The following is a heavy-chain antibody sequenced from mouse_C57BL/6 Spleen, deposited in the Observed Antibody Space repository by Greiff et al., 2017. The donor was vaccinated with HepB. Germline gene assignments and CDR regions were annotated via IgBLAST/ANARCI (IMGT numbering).Heavy chain of an antibody. CDR1: GYAFSSYW. CDR2: IYPGDGDT. V-gene: IGHV1-80*01. D-gene: IGHD1-1*01. Sequence: VKLQESGAELVKPGASVKISCKASGYAFSSYWMNWVKQRPGKGLEWIGQIYPGDGDTNYNGKFKGKATLTADKSSSTAYMQLSSLTSEDSAVYFCARGFITTVVANFDYWGQGTTLTVSS. J-gene: IGHJ2*01. CDR3: ARGFITTVVANFDY.